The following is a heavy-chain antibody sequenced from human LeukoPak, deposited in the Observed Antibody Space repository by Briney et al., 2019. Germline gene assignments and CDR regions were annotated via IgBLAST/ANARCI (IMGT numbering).Heavy chain of an antibody. CDR2: IYYSGST. J-gene: IGHJ4*02. CDR1: GVSINSYY. CDR3: ARLFHPALSGNYPFDY. V-gene: IGHV4-59*01. Sequence: SETLSLTCTVSGVSINSYYWSWIRQPPGKGLEWIAYIYYSGSTSYNPSLKSRVTISVDTSKNQFSLKLNSVTAADTAMYYCARLFHPALSGNYPFDYWGQGTLVTVSS. D-gene: IGHD1-26*01.